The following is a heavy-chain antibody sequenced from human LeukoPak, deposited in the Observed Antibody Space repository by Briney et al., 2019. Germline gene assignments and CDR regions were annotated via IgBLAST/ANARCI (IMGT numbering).Heavy chain of an antibody. Sequence: GASVKVSCKASGYTFTSYGISWVRQAPGQGLEWMGWISAYNGNTNYAQKLQGRVTMTTDTSTSTAYMELRSLRSDDTAVYYCAIGEAYRSSTSCYRGGINWFDPWGQGTLVTVSS. CDR1: GYTFTSYG. CDR3: AIGEAYRSSTSCYRGGINWFDP. CDR2: ISAYNGNT. D-gene: IGHD2-2*02. V-gene: IGHV1-18*01. J-gene: IGHJ5*02.